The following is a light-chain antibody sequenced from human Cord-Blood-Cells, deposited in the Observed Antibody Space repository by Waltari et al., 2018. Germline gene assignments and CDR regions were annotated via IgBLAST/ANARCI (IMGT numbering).Light chain of an antibody. Sequence: QSVLTQPPSASGTPGQRVTISCSGSSSNIGSNYVYWYQQLPGTAPKLLIYRNNQLPSGFPDLFSVSNSGTSASLAISGLRSEDEADYYCAAWDDSLSGPVFGGGTKLTVL. CDR3: AAWDDSLSGPV. J-gene: IGLJ2*01. CDR1: SSNIGSNY. CDR2: RNN. V-gene: IGLV1-47*01.